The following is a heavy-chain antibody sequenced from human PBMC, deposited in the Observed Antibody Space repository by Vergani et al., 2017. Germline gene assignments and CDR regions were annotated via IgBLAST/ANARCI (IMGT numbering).Heavy chain of an antibody. CDR3: ASPNYYDSSGYYGSAY. CDR2: IYYSGST. V-gene: IGHV4-39*01. D-gene: IGHD3-22*01. CDR1: GGSITSSSYY. Sequence: QVKLQESGPGLVKPSETLSLTCTVSGGSITSSSYYWGWIRQPPEKGLEWIGSIYYSGSTYYNPSLKSRVTISVDTSKNQFSLKLSSVTAADTAVYYCASPNYYDSSGYYGSAYWGQGTLVTVSS. J-gene: IGHJ4*02.